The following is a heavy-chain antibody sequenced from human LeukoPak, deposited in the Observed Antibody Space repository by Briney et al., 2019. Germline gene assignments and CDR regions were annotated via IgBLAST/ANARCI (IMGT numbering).Heavy chain of an antibody. CDR2: IKQDGREK. J-gene: IGHJ3*02. V-gene: IGHV3-7*03. CDR1: GFTFGSYW. D-gene: IGHD5-24*01. CDR3: ARDTARWTGAFDI. Sequence: PGGSLRLSCVASGFTFGSYWMSWVRQAPGKGLEWVANIKQDGREKYYVDSVKGRFTISRDNAKKSLYLEMNSLRAEDKAVYYCARDTARWTGAFDIWGQGTMVTVSS.